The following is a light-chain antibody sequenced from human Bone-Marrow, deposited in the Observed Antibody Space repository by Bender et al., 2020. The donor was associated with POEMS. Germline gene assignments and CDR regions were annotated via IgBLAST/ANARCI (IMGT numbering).Light chain of an antibody. CDR3: QTWDGSTVV. Sequence: SYDLTQSPSVSVSPGQTATFTCSGDGLGDKYTAWYRQKPVQSPVLVISHDAKRPSGIPERFSGSNSASTATLTISETQDIDEADYYCQTWDGSTVVFGGGTKLTVL. CDR2: HDA. J-gene: IGLJ2*01. V-gene: IGLV3-1*01. CDR1: GLGDKY.